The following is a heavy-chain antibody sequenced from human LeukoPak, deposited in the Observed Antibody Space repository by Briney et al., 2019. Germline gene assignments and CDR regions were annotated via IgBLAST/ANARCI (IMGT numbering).Heavy chain of an antibody. CDR3: AGCSTVTTYYYSYYMDI. J-gene: IGHJ6*03. CDR1: EFTFSNYW. V-gene: IGHV3-7*01. D-gene: IGHD4-17*01. Sequence: GGSLRLSCAASEFTFSNYWMSWVRLAPGKGMEWVANIKQDGSGTYYVDSVKGRFTISRDNAKNSLYLQMKSLRAEDTAVYYCAGCSTVTTYYYSYYMDIWGKGTTVTVSS. CDR2: IKQDGSGT.